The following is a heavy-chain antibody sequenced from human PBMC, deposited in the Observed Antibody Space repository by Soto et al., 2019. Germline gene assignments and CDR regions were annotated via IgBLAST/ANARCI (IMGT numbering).Heavy chain of an antibody. CDR1: GFSFSRYW. Sequence: EVQLVESGGGLVQPGGSLRLSCAASGFSFSRYWMTWVRQAPGKGLEWVANIKQDGSESYYVDSVKGRFTISRDNAKNSLFLQMNRLRAEDTAIYYCASPPTGWDYGDDNWVAPWGQGTLVTVSS. V-gene: IGHV3-7*01. CDR2: IKQDGSES. J-gene: IGHJ5*02. CDR3: ASPPTGWDYGDDNWVAP. D-gene: IGHD4-17*01.